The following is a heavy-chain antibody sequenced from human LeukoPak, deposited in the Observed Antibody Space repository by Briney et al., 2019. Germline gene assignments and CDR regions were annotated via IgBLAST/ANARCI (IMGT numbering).Heavy chain of an antibody. CDR3: ASDCSSTSCYGY. CDR2: ISSSSSYI. CDR1: GFTFSSYS. V-gene: IGHV3-21*01. J-gene: IGHJ4*02. D-gene: IGHD2-2*01. Sequence: GGSLRLSCAASGFTFSSYSMNWVRQAPGKGLEWVSSISSSSSYIYYADSVKGRFTISRDNAKNSLYLQMNSLRAEDTVVYYCASDCSSTSCYGYWGQGTLVTVSS.